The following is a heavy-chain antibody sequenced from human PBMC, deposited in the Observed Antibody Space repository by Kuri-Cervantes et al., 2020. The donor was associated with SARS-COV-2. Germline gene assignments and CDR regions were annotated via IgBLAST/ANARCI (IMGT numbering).Heavy chain of an antibody. CDR3: ARDCSGTDCNVIVYALSD. D-gene: IGHD2-8*01. CDR1: GGSISSSSYY. Sequence: SETLSLTCTVSGGSISSSSYYWGWIRQPPGKGLEWIGSIYYSGSTYYNPSLKSRVTISVDTSKNQFSLKLSSVTAADTAVYYCARDCSGTDCNVIVYALSDWGQGTLVTVSS. V-gene: IGHV4-39*02. J-gene: IGHJ4*02. CDR2: IYYSGST.